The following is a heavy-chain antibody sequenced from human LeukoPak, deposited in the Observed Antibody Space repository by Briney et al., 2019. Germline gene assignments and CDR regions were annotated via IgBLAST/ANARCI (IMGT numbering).Heavy chain of an antibody. CDR1: GGSISPYS. V-gene: IGHV4-30-2*01. CDR3: ARHYYGTTVTTRWYFDL. J-gene: IGHJ2*01. CDR2: IYHSGST. Sequence: SETLSLTCTVSGGSISPYSWSWIRQPPGKGLEWIGYIYHSGSTYYNPSLKSRVTISVDRSKNQFSLKLSSVTAADTAVYYCARHYYGTTVTTRWYFDLWGRGTLVTVSS. D-gene: IGHD4-17*01.